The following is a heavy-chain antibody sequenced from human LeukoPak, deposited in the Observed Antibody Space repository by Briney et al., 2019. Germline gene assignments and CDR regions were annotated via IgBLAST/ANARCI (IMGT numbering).Heavy chain of an antibody. D-gene: IGHD3-22*01. CDR3: ARGDSSGYYYSAGTSFDY. CDR2: ISHSGST. V-gene: IGHV4-4*02. CDR1: GGSISSTNW. Sequence: SGTLSLTCAVSGGSISSTNWWSWVRQPPGKGLEWIGEISHSGSTNYDPSLKSRVTISVDTSKNQFSLKLSSVTAADTAVYYCARGDSSGYYYSAGTSFDYWGQGTLVTVSS. J-gene: IGHJ4*02.